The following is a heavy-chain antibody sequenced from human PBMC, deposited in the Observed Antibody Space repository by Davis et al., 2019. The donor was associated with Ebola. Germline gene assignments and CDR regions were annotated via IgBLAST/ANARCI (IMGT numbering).Heavy chain of an antibody. D-gene: IGHD1-20*01. CDR1: GYDFTSSW. Sequence: GESLKISCQGSGYDFTSSWIPWVRLMPGNGLDWNGIIFPRDSDTRYSPSFQGQVRISVDKSINTAYLQWGSLRASDNAMYYCASLRRTITGMDDGFDIWGQGTMVTVSS. J-gene: IGHJ3*02. V-gene: IGHV5-51*01. CDR3: ASLRRTITGMDDGFDI. CDR2: IFPRDSDT.